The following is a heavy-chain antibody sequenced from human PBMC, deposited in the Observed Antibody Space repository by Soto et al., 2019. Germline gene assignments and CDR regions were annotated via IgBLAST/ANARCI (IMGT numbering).Heavy chain of an antibody. J-gene: IGHJ2*01. Sequence: EVHLVESGGGLVQPGGSLRLSCVASGFTFRSYWMSWVRQAPGKGLEWVANLGQDGSEKYFVDSVKGRFTISRDNPKNSLSLQMSSLRADDTAVYYCARDYTGYFDLWGRGTLVTVSS. CDR2: LGQDGSEK. D-gene: IGHD4-4*01. V-gene: IGHV3-7*01. CDR3: ARDYTGYFDL. CDR1: GFTFRSYW.